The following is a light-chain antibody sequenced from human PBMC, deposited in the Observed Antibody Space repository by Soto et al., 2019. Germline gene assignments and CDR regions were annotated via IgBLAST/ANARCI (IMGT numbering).Light chain of an antibody. CDR1: SSNIGNNY. J-gene: IGLJ2*01. Sequence: QSVLTQPPSVSAAPGQKVTISCSGSSSNIGNNYGSWYLQVPGTAPKLLLYDNDKRPSGIPDRFSGSKSGTSATLGITGLQTEDEADYYCGTWDDSLSVLLFGGGTKLTVL. CDR3: GTWDDSLSVLL. CDR2: DND. V-gene: IGLV1-51*01.